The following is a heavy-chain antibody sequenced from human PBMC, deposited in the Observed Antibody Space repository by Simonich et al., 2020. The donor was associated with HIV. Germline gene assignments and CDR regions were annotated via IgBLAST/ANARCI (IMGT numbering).Heavy chain of an antibody. CDR3: AKDRYSSSSGSFDY. J-gene: IGHJ4*02. V-gene: IGHV3-9*03. D-gene: IGHD6-6*01. Sequence: EVQLVESGGGLVQPGRSLRLSCAASGFTFDDYAMHWVRQARGTSLEWGSGISWNSVSIGDADSGKGRFTISRDNAKNSLYLQMNSLRAEDMALYYCAKDRYSSSSGSFDYWGQGTLVTVSS. CDR1: GFTFDDYA. CDR2: ISWNSVSI.